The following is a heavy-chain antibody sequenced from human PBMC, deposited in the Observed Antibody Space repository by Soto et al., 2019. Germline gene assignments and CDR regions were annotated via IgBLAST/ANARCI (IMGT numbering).Heavy chain of an antibody. Sequence: SETLSLTCAVYGGSFSGYYWSWIRQPPGKGLEWIGEINHSGRTNYNPSLKSRVTISVDTSKYQFSLKLSSVTAADTAVYYCARVVREDGDGYCSSTSCYFDYWGQGTLVTVSS. CDR2: INHSGRT. D-gene: IGHD2-2*03. CDR3: ARVVREDGDGYCSSTSCYFDY. J-gene: IGHJ4*02. CDR1: GGSFSGYY. V-gene: IGHV4-34*01.